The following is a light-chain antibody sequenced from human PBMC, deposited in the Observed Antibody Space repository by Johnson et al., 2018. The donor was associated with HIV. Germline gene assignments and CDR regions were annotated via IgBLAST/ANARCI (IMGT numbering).Light chain of an antibody. Sequence: QSVLTQPPSVSAAPGQKVTISCSGSSSNIGNNYVSWYQHLPGRAPKLLIYDNNKRPSGIPDRFSGSKSGASATLGITGLQTGDEADYYCGTWDSSLSAGVFGTGTTVTVL. CDR1: SSNIGNNY. V-gene: IGLV1-51*01. CDR2: DNN. CDR3: GTWDSSLSAGV. J-gene: IGLJ1*01.